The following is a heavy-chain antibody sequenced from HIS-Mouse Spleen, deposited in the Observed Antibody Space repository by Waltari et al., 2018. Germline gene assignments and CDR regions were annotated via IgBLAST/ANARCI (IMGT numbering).Heavy chain of an antibody. V-gene: IGHV4-34*01. CDR1: GGSFSGYY. CDR3: ARGIAAATGAFDI. Sequence: QVQLQQWGAGLLKPSETLSLTCAVYGGSFSGYYWTLIRQPPGKGLEWIGEINHSGSTNYNPSLKSRVTISVDTSKNQFSLKLSSVTAADTAVYYCARGIAAATGAFDIWGQGTMVTVSS. D-gene: IGHD6-13*01. J-gene: IGHJ3*02. CDR2: INHSGST.